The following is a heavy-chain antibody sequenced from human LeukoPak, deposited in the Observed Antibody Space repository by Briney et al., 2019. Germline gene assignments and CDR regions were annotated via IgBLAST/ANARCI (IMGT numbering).Heavy chain of an antibody. V-gene: IGHV3-48*03. CDR1: GFTFSSYE. J-gene: IGHJ5*02. CDR2: ISSSGSTI. D-gene: IGHD5-12*01. CDR3: ARDSKGATAFDP. Sequence: PGGSLRLSCAASGFTFSSYEMNWVRQAPGKGLEWVSYISSSGSTIYYADSVKGRFTISRDNAKNSLYLQMNSLRAEDTAVYYCARDSKGATAFDPWGQGTLVTVSS.